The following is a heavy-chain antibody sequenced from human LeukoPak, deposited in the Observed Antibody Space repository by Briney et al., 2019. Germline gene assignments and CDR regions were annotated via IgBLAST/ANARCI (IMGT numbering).Heavy chain of an antibody. V-gene: IGHV1-69*04. CDR3: ARQYYDSSGYPDY. J-gene: IGHJ4*02. Sequence: ASVKVSCKASGGTFSSYAISWVRQAPGQGLEWMGRIIPILGIANYAQKFQGRVTITADKSTSTAYMELSSLRSEDTAVYYCARQYYDSSGYPDYWGQGTLVTVSS. CDR1: GGTFSSYA. CDR2: IIPILGIA. D-gene: IGHD3-22*01.